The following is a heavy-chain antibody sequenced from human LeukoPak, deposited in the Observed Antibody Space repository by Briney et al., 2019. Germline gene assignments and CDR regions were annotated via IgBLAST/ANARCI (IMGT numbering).Heavy chain of an antibody. CDR3: ARDTLLYDSSGYYHYYGMDV. D-gene: IGHD3-22*01. V-gene: IGHV4-59*12. CDR2: IYYSGST. J-gene: IGHJ6*02. CDR1: GGSISSYY. Sequence: SETLSLTCTVSGGSISSYYWSWIRQPPGKGLEWIGYIYYSGSTNYNPSLKSRVTISVDTSKNQFSLKLSSVPAADTAVYYCARDTLLYDSSGYYHYYGMDVWGQGTTVTVSS.